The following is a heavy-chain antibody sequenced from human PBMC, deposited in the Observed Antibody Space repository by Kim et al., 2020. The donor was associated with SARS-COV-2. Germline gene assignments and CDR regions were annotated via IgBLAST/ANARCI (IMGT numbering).Heavy chain of an antibody. D-gene: IGHD4-17*01. J-gene: IGHJ6*02. CDR3: ARDLGIYGDYRYYYYYGVDV. Sequence: GGSLRLSCAASGFTFSSYAMHWVRQAPGKGLEWVAVISYDGSNKYYADSVKGRFTISRDNSKNTLYLQMNSLRAEDTAVYYCARDLGIYGDYRYYYYYGVDVWGERGTGTVS. CDR2: ISYDGSNK. V-gene: IGHV3-30*04. CDR1: GFTFSSYA.